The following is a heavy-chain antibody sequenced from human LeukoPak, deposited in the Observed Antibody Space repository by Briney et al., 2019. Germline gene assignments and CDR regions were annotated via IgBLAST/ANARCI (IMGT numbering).Heavy chain of an antibody. CDR3: ARGIDSGGYQHKGFDP. CDR1: GGSISGGNYY. V-gene: IGHV4-61*02. Sequence: SETLSLTCTVSGGSISGGNYYWSWIRQPAGKGLEGIGRSYTSGRTNYKPSLNSRVTISVDTSKNQFSLNLNSVTAADTGVYYCARGIDSGGYQHKGFDPWGQGTLVTVSS. J-gene: IGHJ5*02. CDR2: SYTSGRT. D-gene: IGHD3-22*01.